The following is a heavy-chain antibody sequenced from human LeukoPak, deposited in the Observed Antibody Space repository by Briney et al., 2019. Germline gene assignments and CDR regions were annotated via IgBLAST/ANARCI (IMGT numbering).Heavy chain of an antibody. CDR1: GFTFSSYG. Sequence: PGRSLRLSCAASGFTFSSYGMHWVRQAPGRGLEWVAVISYDGSDKYYADSVKGRFTISRDNSKNTLYLQMNSLRAEDTAVYYCEKEEGVSYGSGPGYGGQGTRVTAPS. J-gene: IGHJ4*02. V-gene: IGHV3-30*18. CDR2: ISYDGSDK. CDR3: EKEEGVSYGSGPGY. D-gene: IGHD3-10*01.